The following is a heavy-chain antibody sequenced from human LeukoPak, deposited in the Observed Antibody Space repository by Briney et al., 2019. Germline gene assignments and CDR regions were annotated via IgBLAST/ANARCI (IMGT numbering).Heavy chain of an antibody. V-gene: IGHV4-59*01. CDR3: ARSKYYFDY. CDR2: IYYSGTT. D-gene: IGHD2/OR15-2a*01. J-gene: IGHJ4*02. CDR1: SGSISSDY. Sequence: SETLSLTCIVSSGSISSDYWSWIRQPPGKGLEWIGYIYYSGTTNYNPSLKSRVTMSADTSKKQFFLKLSSVTAADTAVYYCARSKYYFDYWGQGTLVTVSS.